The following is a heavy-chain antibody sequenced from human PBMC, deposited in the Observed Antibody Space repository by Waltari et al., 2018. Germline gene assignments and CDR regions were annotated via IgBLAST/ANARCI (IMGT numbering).Heavy chain of an antibody. CDR1: GFIFSTYV. CDR2: ISDAGGII. D-gene: IGHD7-27*01. J-gene: IGHJ4*02. Sequence: EVQLLESGGGLVQPGGSMRVSCAASGFIFSTYVMNWVRQAPGKGLEWVSSISDAGGIINYADSVKGRFTISRDNSKNTLYLQMNSLRVEDTAVYYCARGSGVDSWGQGTLVTVSS. CDR3: ARGSGVDS. V-gene: IGHV3-23*01.